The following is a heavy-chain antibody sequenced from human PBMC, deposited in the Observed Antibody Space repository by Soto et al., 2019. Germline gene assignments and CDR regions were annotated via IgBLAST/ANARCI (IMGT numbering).Heavy chain of an antibody. J-gene: IGHJ4*02. Sequence: GGSLRLSCAASGFTFSSYAMSWVRQAPGKGLEWVSAISGSGGSTYYADSVKGRFTISRDNSKNTLYLQMNGLRAEDTATYYCARRPQEQRSFDYWGQGTQVTVSS. CDR1: GFTFSSYA. D-gene: IGHD6-25*01. CDR2: ISGSGGST. V-gene: IGHV3-23*01. CDR3: ARRPQEQRSFDY.